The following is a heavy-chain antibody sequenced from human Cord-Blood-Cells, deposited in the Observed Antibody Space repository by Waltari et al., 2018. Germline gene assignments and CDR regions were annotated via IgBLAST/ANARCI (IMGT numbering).Heavy chain of an antibody. V-gene: IGHV1-69*01. J-gene: IGHJ4*02. D-gene: IGHD6-6*01. CDR1: GGTFSTYA. CDR2: ISPIFGTA. Sequence: QVQLVQSGAEVKKPGSSVKVSCKASGGTFSTYANSWVRQAPGQGLEWMGGISPIFGTANYAQKLQGRVTITADESTSTAYMELSSLRSEDTAVYYCASRHSSSSYFDYWGQGTLVTVSS. CDR3: ASRHSSSSYFDY.